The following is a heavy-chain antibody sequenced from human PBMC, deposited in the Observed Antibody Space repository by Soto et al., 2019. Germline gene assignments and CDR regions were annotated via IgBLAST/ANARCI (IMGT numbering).Heavy chain of an antibody. D-gene: IGHD3-9*01. J-gene: IGHJ5*02. CDR1: GGSISSGDYY. Sequence: SETLSLTCTVSGGSISSGDYYWSWIRQPPGKGLEWIGYIYYSGSTYYNPSLKSRVTISVDTSKDQFSLKLSSVTAADTAVYYCARGGTDWSGFDPWGQGTLVTVSS. CDR3: ARGGTDWSGFDP. CDR2: IYYSGST. V-gene: IGHV4-30-4*01.